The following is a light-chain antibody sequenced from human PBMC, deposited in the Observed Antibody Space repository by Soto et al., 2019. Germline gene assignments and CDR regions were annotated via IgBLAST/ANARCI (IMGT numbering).Light chain of an antibody. CDR2: GVS. Sequence: EIVLTQSPGTLSLSPGERATLSCRASQSVSSSYLAWYQHKPGQAPRLLISGVSSRATGIPDRFSGSGSGTLFTLTISRLEPEDFAVYYCHQYDGSPKTFGQGTKVEIK. J-gene: IGKJ1*01. V-gene: IGKV3-20*01. CDR3: HQYDGSPKT. CDR1: QSVSSSY.